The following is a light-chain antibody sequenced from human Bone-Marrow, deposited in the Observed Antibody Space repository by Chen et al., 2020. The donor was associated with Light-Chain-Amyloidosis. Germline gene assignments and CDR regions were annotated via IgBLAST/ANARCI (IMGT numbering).Light chain of an antibody. CDR3: QSADSSDTYEVI. CDR2: RDT. CDR1: DLPTKY. V-gene: IGLV3-25*03. Sequence: SYELTQPPSVSVSPGQTARITCSGDDLPTKYAYWYQQKPGQAPVLVIHRDTERPSGISDRFSGSSSGTTATLTISGVQAEDEADYHCQSADSSDTYEVIFGGGTKLTVL. J-gene: IGLJ2*01.